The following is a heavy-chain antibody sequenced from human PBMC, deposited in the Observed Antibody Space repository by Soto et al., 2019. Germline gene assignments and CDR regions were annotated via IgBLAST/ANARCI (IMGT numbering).Heavy chain of an antibody. CDR3: TKASSDRNHMEV. J-gene: IGHJ6*02. CDR2: ITETGGDT. CDR1: GFTFGNFV. Sequence: QPGGSLRLSCAASGFTFGNFVMRWVRQTPGMGLEWVSTITETGGDTYYTDSVKGRFTISRDNSKNTLYLQMTSLRAEDTALYYCTKASSDRNHMEVWGPGTTVTVSS. V-gene: IGHV3-23*01.